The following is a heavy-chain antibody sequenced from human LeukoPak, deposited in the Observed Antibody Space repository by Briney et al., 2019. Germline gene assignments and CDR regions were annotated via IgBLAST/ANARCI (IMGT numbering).Heavy chain of an antibody. J-gene: IGHJ6*03. Sequence: GGSLRLSCAASGFTFSSYEMNWVRQAPGEGLEWVSYISSSGSTIYYADSVKGRFTISRDNAKNSLYLQMNSLRAEDTALYYCARDATTQVGYVYMDVWGKGTTVTISS. CDR2: ISSSGSTI. D-gene: IGHD5-18*01. V-gene: IGHV3-48*03. CDR3: ARDATTQVGYVYMDV. CDR1: GFTFSSYE.